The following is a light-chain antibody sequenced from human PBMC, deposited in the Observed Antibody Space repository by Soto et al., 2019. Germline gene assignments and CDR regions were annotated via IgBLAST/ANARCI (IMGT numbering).Light chain of an antibody. CDR1: QSVSSSY. CDR3: QQYGSSPWT. CDR2: GAS. V-gene: IGKV3-20*01. J-gene: IGKJ1*01. Sequence: EIVLTQSPGTLSLSPGERATLSCRASQSVSSSYLAWYQRKPGQAPRLLIYGASSRATGIPDRFSGSGSGTDFTLTICRLEPEDFAVYYCQQYGSSPWTFGQGTKV.